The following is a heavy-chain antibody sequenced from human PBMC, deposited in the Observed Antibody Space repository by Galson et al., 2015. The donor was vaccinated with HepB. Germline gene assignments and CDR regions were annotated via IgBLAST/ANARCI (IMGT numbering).Heavy chain of an antibody. J-gene: IGHJ6*02. D-gene: IGHD2-2*01. V-gene: IGHV1-58*02. Sequence: SVKVSCKASGFTFTSSAMQWVRQARGQRLEWIGWIVVGSGNRNYAQKFQERVTITRDMSTNTGYMELSSLRSEDAAVYYCAAGIHCSSTSCSRPYYYGMDVWGQGTTVTVAS. CDR2: IVVGSGNR. CDR3: AAGIHCSSTSCSRPYYYGMDV. CDR1: GFTFTSSA.